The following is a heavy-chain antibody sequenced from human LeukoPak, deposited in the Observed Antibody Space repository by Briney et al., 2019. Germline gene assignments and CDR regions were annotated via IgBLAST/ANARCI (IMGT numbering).Heavy chain of an antibody. CDR2: IYYTGTT. CDR3: ARFSWGCSTASCYLTN. CDR1: GGSLSGHY. Sequence: KTSESLSLTCTVGGGSLSGHYWGWIRQPPGKGLELVGHIYYTGTTFYKPSLNSRVTITLDTSRNQFSLRLTSVIAADTAVYYCARFSWGCSTASCYLTNWGQGALVTVSS. V-gene: IGHV4-59*11. J-gene: IGHJ4*02. D-gene: IGHD2-2*01.